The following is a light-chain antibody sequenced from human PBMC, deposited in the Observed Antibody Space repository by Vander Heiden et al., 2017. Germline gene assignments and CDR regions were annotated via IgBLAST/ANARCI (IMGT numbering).Light chain of an antibody. CDR2: SNN. V-gene: IGLV1-44*01. CDR3: AAWDDSLNGYVV. Sequence: QSVLTQPPSASGTPGQRVTISCSGSRSNIGSNTVNWYQQLPGTAPKLLIYSNNQRPSGVPDRFSGSKSGTSASLAISGLQSEDEADDYCAAWDDSLNGYVVFGGGTKLTVL. CDR1: RSNIGSNT. J-gene: IGLJ2*01.